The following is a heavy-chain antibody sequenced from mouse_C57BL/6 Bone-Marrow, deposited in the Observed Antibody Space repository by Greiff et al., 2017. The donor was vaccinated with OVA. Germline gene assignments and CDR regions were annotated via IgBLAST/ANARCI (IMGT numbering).Heavy chain of an antibody. CDR2: INPRSGNT. CDR1: GYAFTNYL. D-gene: IGHD1-1*01. V-gene: IGHV1-54*01. Sequence: VQLQQSGAELVRPGTSVKVSCKASGYAFTNYLIEWVKQRPGQGLEWIGVINPRSGNTYYNEKFKGKATLTADKSSSTAYMELRSLTSEDSAVYFCARTSITTVVAKNAMDYWGHGTSVTVSS. J-gene: IGHJ4*01. CDR3: ARTSITTVVAKNAMDY.